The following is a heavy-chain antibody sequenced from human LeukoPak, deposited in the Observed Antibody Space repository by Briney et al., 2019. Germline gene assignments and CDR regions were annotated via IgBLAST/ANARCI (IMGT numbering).Heavy chain of an antibody. J-gene: IGHJ4*02. D-gene: IGHD7-27*01. CDR1: GGSISSSSYY. Sequence: SETLSLTCTVSGGSISSSSYYWCWIRPPPGKGLEWIGSIYYSGSTYYNPSLKSRVTISVDTSKNQFSLKLSSVTAADTAVYYCARQANPGDLDYWGQGTLVTVSS. V-gene: IGHV4-39*01. CDR2: IYYSGST. CDR3: ARQANPGDLDY.